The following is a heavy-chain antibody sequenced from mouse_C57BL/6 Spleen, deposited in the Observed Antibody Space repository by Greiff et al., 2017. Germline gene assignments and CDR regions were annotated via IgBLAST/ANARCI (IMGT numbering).Heavy chain of an antibody. CDR2: LDPSDSST. CDR3: ARGHGYYSYAMGY. J-gene: IGHJ4*01. Sequence: VQLQQPGAELVKPGASVKLSCKASGYTFPSYWMQWVKPRPGPGLEWIGELDPSDSSTNYNQKFKGKATLAVDPSSSTAYMQLSSLTSEDSAVYYCARGHGYYSYAMGYWGQGTSVTVSS. V-gene: IGHV1-50*01. CDR1: GYTFPSYW. D-gene: IGHD2-3*01.